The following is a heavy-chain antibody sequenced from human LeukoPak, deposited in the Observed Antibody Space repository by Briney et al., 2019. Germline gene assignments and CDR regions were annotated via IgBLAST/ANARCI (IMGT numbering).Heavy chain of an antibody. CDR2: ITGSSGNT. CDR3: AKWGDFVVLTGYYAPDF. V-gene: IGHV3-23*01. Sequence: GASLRLSCAASGFTFSNYAMSWVRQAPGKGLEWVSAITGSSGNTYYADSVKGRFTISRDNSKNTLYLQMNSLRDEDTAVYYCAKWGDFVVLTGYYAPDFWAQGTLVPVSS. J-gene: IGHJ4*02. D-gene: IGHD3-9*01. CDR1: GFTFSNYA.